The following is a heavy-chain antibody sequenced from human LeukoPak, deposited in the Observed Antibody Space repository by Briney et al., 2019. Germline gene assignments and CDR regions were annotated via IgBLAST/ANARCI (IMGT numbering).Heavy chain of an antibody. V-gene: IGHV3-53*01. CDR1: GFTVSSNY. Sequence: GGSLRLSCAASGFTVSSNYMSWVRQAPGKGLEWVSVIYSGGSTYYADSVKGRFTISRDNSKNTLYLQMNSLRAEDTAVYYCARDQGVLRFLEWLPFDYWGQGTLVTVSS. CDR2: IYSGGST. D-gene: IGHD3-3*01. CDR3: ARDQGVLRFLEWLPFDY. J-gene: IGHJ4*02.